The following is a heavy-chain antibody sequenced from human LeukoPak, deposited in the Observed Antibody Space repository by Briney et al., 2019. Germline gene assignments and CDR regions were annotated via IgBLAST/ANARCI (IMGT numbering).Heavy chain of an antibody. D-gene: IGHD3-10*02. CDR3: AKQSYARSLGE. J-gene: IGHJ4*02. CDR1: GFPFSDFF. Sequence: GGSLRLSCATSGFPFSDFFMTWVRQAPGKGLEWISTTNSGGTTTYYAESVKGRFTISRDNFKNALYLQMSSLRVEDTAIYYCAKQSYARSLGEGGPGTLVTVSS. V-gene: IGHV3-23*01. CDR2: TNSGGTTT.